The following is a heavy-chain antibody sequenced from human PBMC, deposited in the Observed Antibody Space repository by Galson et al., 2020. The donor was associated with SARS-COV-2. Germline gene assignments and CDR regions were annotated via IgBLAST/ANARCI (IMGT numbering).Heavy chain of an antibody. CDR3: ARDASMIVPLTSVFDP. D-gene: IGHD3-22*01. CDR1: GYNFIKFG. J-gene: IGHJ5*02. V-gene: IGHV1-18*01. CDR2: ISTYNGNT. Sequence: ASVKVSCKASGYNFIKFGISWVRQAPGEGLEWLGWISTYNGNTEYAPNIKGRVTLTRDTSTTTAYMELRSLTSDDTAVYYCARDASMIVPLTSVFDPWGQGTLVTVSS.